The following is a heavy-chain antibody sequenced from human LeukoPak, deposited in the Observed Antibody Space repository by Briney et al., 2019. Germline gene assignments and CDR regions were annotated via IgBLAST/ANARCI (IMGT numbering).Heavy chain of an antibody. CDR1: GLTFGSYD. Sequence: GGSLRLSCVVSGLTFGSYDMTWVRQAPGKGLEWVANIKQDGSEKYYVDSVKGRFTISRDNAKNSLYLQMNSLRAEDTAVYYCARKVGDYWGQGTLVTVSS. CDR3: ARKVGDY. CDR2: IKQDGSEK. V-gene: IGHV3-7*01. D-gene: IGHD3-10*01. J-gene: IGHJ4*02.